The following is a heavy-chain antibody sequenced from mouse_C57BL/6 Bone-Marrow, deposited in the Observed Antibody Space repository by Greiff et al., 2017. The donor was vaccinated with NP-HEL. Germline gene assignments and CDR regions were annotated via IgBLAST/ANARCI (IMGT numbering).Heavy chain of an antibody. CDR3: ARWVLTITTVGCDY. CDR2: IYPNNGGN. J-gene: IGHJ2*01. CDR1: GYTFTDYY. D-gene: IGHD1-1*01. V-gene: IGHV1-34*01. Sequence: EVKLMESGPELVKPGASVKMSCKASGYTFTDYYMHWVKQSHGKSLEWIGYIYPNNGGNGYNQKFKGKATLTVYTSSSTAYMELRSLTSEDAEVYYCARWVLTITTVGCDYWGQGNTLTVSS.